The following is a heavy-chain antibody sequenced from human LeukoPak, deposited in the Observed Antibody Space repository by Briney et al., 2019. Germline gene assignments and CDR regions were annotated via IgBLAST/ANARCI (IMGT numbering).Heavy chain of an antibody. CDR3: AINGCYRGVCAFDV. Sequence: GGSLRLSCATSGFTFTSYGMNWVRQAPGKGLEWVSYISNSAILYADSVKGRFTISRDNAGNALYLQMNSLRAEDTAVYYCAINGCYRGVCAFDVWGQGTMVTVSS. V-gene: IGHV3-48*01. D-gene: IGHD2-21*01. CDR1: GFTFTSYG. CDR2: ISNSAI. J-gene: IGHJ3*01.